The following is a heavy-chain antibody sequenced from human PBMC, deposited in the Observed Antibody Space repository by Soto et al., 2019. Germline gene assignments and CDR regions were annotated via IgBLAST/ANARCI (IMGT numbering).Heavy chain of an antibody. CDR3: ARYLTPNKYCSGGSCYLDPEFDY. V-gene: IGHV3-7*01. CDR1: GFTFSSYW. J-gene: IGHJ4*02. Sequence: GGSLRLSCAASGFTFSSYWMSWVRQAPGKGLEWVANIKQDGSEKYYVDSGKGRFTISRDNAKNSLYLQMNSLRAEDTAVYYCARYLTPNKYCSGGSCYLDPEFDYWGQGTLVTVSS. CDR2: IKQDGSEK. D-gene: IGHD2-15*01.